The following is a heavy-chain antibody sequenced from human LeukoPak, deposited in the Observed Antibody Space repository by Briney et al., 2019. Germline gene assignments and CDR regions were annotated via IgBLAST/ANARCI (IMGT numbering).Heavy chain of an antibody. CDR2: ISYDGSSK. Sequence: GGSLRLSCAAAGFTFSSYGMHWVRQAPGKGLEWVAVISYDGSSKYYADSVKGRFTISRDNSKNTLYLQMNSLRAEDAAVYYCARGSQYYGSGSYTFFDYWGQGTLVTVSS. J-gene: IGHJ4*02. CDR3: ARGSQYYGSGSYTFFDY. CDR1: GFTFSSYG. V-gene: IGHV3-30*19. D-gene: IGHD3-10*01.